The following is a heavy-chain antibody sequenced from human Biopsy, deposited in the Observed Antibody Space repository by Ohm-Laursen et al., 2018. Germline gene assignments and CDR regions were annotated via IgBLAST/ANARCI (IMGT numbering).Heavy chain of an antibody. CDR2: INTENGNT. D-gene: IGHD1-1*01. V-gene: IGHV1-18*04. J-gene: IGHJ6*02. CDR3: ARAKLEPVYYYYGMDV. Sequence: AASVKVSCKASSYTFTDYNIHWMRQAPGQGLEWMGWINTENGNTIYAQNLQGRVTMTADTSTSTAYMEVTSLRSDDTAVYYCARAKLEPVYYYYGMDVWGQGTTVTVSS. CDR1: SYTFTDYN.